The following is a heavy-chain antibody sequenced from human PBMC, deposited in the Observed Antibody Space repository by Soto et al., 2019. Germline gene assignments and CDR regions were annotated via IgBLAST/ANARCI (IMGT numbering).Heavy chain of an antibody. J-gene: IGHJ6*02. CDR1: GGTSSSYA. CDR3: ARGGSGSIYYYYYYGMDV. CDR2: IIPIFGTA. D-gene: IGHD3-10*01. V-gene: IGHV1-69*13. Sequence: ASVKVSCKASGGTSSSYAISWVRQAPGQGLEWMGGIIPIFGTANYAQKFQGRVTITADESTSTAYMELSSLRSEDTAVYYCARGGSGSIYYYYYYGMDVWGQGTTVTVSS.